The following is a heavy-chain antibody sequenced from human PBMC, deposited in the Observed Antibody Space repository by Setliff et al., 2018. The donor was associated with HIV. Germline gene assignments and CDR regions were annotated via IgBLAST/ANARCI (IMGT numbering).Heavy chain of an antibody. Sequence: SETLFLTCTVSGGSISSGSYYWSWMRQPAGKGLEWIGHIYTSGSTNYNPSLKSRVTISVDTSKNQFSLKLSSVTAADTAVYYCARAPGAYYYDSSGYPIGIRFDYWGQGTLVTVSS. V-gene: IGHV4-61*09. CDR2: IYTSGST. D-gene: IGHD3-22*01. CDR3: ARAPGAYYYDSSGYPIGIRFDY. CDR1: GGSISSGSYY. J-gene: IGHJ4*02.